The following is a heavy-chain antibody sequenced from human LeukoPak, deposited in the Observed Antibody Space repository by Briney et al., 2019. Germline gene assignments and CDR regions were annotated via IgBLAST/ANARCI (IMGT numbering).Heavy chain of an antibody. Sequence: TGRSLRLSCAASGFTFSSYAMHWVRQAPGKGLEWVAVISYDGSNKYYADSVKGRFTISRDNSKNTLYLQMNSLRAEDTAVYYCARDRTYYGSGSSPFDPWGQGTLVTVSS. CDR2: ISYDGSNK. CDR1: GFTFSSYA. CDR3: ARDRTYYGSGSSPFDP. J-gene: IGHJ5*02. D-gene: IGHD3-10*01. V-gene: IGHV3-30*04.